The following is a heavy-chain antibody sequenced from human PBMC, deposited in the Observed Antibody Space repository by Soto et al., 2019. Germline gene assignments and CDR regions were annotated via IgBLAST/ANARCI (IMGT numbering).Heavy chain of an antibody. CDR1: GFTFSSYS. D-gene: IGHD3-10*01. CDR2: ISSSSSTI. Sequence: EVQLVESGGGLVQPGGSLRLSCAASGFTFSSYSMNWVRQAPGKGLEWVSYISSSSSTIYYADSVKGRFTISRDNAKNSLYLQMNSLRAEDTAVYYCAMDGNPLRYWGQGTLVTVSS. V-gene: IGHV3-48*01. CDR3: AMDGNPLRY. J-gene: IGHJ4*02.